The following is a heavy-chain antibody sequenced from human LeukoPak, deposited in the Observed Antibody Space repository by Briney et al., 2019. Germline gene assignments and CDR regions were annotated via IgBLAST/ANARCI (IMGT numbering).Heavy chain of an antibody. J-gene: IGHJ4*02. V-gene: IGHV4-59*11. CDR3: AGGISAGATRVSHFDY. Sequence: SETLSLTCTVSGGSISSHYWSWIRQPPGKGLEWIGYIYYSGSTNYNPSLKSRVTISVDASKNQFSLKLSSVTAADTAVYYCAGGISAGATRVSHFDYWGQGTLVTVSS. CDR2: IYYSGST. D-gene: IGHD1-26*01. CDR1: GGSISSHY.